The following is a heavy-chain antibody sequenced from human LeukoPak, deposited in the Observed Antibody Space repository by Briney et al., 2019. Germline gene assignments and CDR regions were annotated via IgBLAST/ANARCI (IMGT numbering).Heavy chain of an antibody. CDR3: ARLWFGVRHYFDY. J-gene: IGHJ4*02. Sequence: PSETLSLTCAVYGGSFSGYYWSWIRQPPGKGLEWIGEINHSGSTNYNPSLKSRVTISVDTSKNQFSLKLSSVTAADTAVYYCARLWFGVRHYFDYWGQGTLVTVSS. D-gene: IGHD3-10*01. CDR1: GGSFSGYY. CDR2: INHSGST. V-gene: IGHV4-34*01.